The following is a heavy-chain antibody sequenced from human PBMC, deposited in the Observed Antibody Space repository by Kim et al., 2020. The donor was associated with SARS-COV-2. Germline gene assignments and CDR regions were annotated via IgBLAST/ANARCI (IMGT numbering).Heavy chain of an antibody. D-gene: IGHD3-16*01. J-gene: IGHJ6*02. CDR3: ARDRLSRLMITFGGVSDYGMDV. Sequence: GSLRLSCAASGFTFSSYGMHWVRQAPGKGLEWVAVIWYDGSNKYYADSVKGRFTISRDNSKNTLYLQMNSLRAEDTAVYYCARDRLSRLMITFGGVSDYGMDVWGQGTTVTVSS. CDR2: IWYDGSNK. V-gene: IGHV3-33*01. CDR1: GFTFSSYG.